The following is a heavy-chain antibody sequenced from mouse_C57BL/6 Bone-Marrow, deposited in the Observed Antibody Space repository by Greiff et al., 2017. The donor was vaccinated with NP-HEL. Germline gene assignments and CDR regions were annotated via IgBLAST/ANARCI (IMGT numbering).Heavy chain of an antibody. D-gene: IGHD1-1*01. CDR1: GYSITSGYY. V-gene: IGHV3-6*01. CDR2: ISYDGSN. Sequence: EVHLVESGPGLVKPSQSLSLTCSVTGYSITSGYYWNWIRQFPGNKLEWMGYISYDGSNNYNPSLKNRISITRDTSKNQFFLKLNSVTTEDTATYYCAREYYGSRGFAYWGQGTLVTVSA. CDR3: AREYYGSRGFAY. J-gene: IGHJ3*01.